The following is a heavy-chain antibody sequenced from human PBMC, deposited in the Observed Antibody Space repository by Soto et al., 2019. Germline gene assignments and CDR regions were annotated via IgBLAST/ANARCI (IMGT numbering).Heavy chain of an antibody. CDR1: GFTFSSYA. J-gene: IGHJ6*02. D-gene: IGHD2-15*01. Sequence: ASLRLSCAASGFTFSSYAMSWVRQAPGKGLEWVSAISGSGGSTYYADSVKGRFTISRDNSKNTLYLQMNSLRAEDTAVYYCATVAAPSGWCYYYGMDVWGQGTTVTVAS. V-gene: IGHV3-23*01. CDR2: ISGSGGST. CDR3: ATVAAPSGWCYYYGMDV.